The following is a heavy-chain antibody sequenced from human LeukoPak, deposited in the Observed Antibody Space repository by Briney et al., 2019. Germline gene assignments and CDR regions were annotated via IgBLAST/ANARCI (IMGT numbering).Heavy chain of an antibody. CDR3: ARSIIGTRSKFDY. Sequence: PSETLSLTCTVSGGSISTYYWSWIRQPPGKGLEWIGYISCSGSTNYNPSLKSRVTISLDTSKNQFALKLSSVTAADTAVYYCARSIIGTRSKFDYWGQGTLVTVSS. CDR2: ISCSGST. D-gene: IGHD1/OR15-1a*01. J-gene: IGHJ4*02. V-gene: IGHV4-59*08. CDR1: GGSISTYY.